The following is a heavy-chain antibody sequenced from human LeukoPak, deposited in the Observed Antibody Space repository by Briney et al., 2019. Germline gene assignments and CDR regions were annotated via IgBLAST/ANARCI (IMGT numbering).Heavy chain of an antibody. Sequence: SVKVSCNASGGTFSSYAISWVRQAPGQGLEWMGGIIPIFGTANYAQKFQRRVTITADDSSSTAYMELICLRFDSTAVYSGARELGVYSRPRYFDCWGQGTRVTVSS. CDR3: ARELGVYSRPRYFDC. D-gene: IGHD6-13*01. J-gene: IGHJ4*02. CDR2: IIPIFGTA. CDR1: GGTFSSYA. V-gene: IGHV1-69*13.